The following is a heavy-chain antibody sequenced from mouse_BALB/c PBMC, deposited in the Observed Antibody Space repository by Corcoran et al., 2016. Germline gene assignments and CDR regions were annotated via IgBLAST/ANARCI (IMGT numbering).Heavy chain of an antibody. V-gene: IGHV9-3-1*01. Sequence: QIQLVQSGPELKKPGETVKISCKASGYTFTNYGMNWVKQAPGKDLKWMGWINTYTGEPTYADNFKGRFAFSLETSASTAYLQINNLENEDTATYFCAREPYAMDYWGQGTSVTVSS. CDR1: GYTFTNYG. CDR3: AREPYAMDY. CDR2: INTYTGEP. J-gene: IGHJ4*01.